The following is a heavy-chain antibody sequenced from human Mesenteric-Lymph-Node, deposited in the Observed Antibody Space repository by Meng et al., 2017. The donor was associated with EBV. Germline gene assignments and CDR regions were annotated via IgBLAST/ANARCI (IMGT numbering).Heavy chain of an antibody. CDR3: ARAGAYYDVLTGFDY. V-gene: IGHV4-30-2*01. Sequence: QVQLQESGSRLVKPSQTLSLTCAVFGGSLSSGGYSWNWIRQTPGRGLEWIGYIYHTGTTYYNPSLKSRVTMSVDRSTNQFSLWLKSVTAADTAIYYCARAGAYYDVLTGFDYWGQGTLVTVSS. D-gene: IGHD3-9*01. CDR2: IYHTGTT. CDR1: GGSLSSGGYS. J-gene: IGHJ4*02.